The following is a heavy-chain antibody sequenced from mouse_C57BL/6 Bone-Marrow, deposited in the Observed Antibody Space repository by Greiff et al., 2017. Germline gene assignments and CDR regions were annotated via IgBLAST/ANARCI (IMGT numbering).Heavy chain of an antibody. CDR1: GYTFTSYW. Sequence: QVQLQQPGAELVKPGASVKMSCKASGYTFTSYWITWVKQRPGQGLEWIGDIYPGSGSTNYNEKFKSKATLTVDKSSSTAYMQLSSLTSEDSAVYYCARSEVTGTARYFDDWGQGTTLTVSS. CDR2: IYPGSGST. CDR3: ARSEVTGTARYFDD. J-gene: IGHJ2*01. D-gene: IGHD4-1*01. V-gene: IGHV1-55*01.